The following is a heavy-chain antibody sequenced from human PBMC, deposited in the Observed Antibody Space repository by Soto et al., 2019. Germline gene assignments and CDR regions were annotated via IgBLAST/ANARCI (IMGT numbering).Heavy chain of an antibody. J-gene: IGHJ5*02. CDR1: GGSISSGGYS. V-gene: IGHV4-30-2*01. CDR2: IYHSGST. D-gene: IGHD2-21*02. Sequence: SETLSLTCTVSGGSISSGGYSWSWIRQPPGKGLEWIGYIYHSGSTYYNPSLKSRVTISVDTSKNQFSLKLSSVTAADTAVYYCARGRCGGDCYLGGDWFDPWGQGTLVTGSS. CDR3: ARGRCGGDCYLGGDWFDP.